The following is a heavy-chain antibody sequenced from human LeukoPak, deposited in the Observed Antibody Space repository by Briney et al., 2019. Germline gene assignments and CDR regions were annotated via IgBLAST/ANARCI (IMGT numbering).Heavy chain of an antibody. D-gene: IGHD5-18*01. V-gene: IGHV4-59*01. Sequence: PSETLSLTCTVSGSSMTNYHWTWIRQSPGKAPEYIGYIYNIETTNYNPSLKSRVTVSVDMSKKQFSLRLNSVTAADTAVYYCARGSDGYRFDSWGQGILVTVSS. J-gene: IGHJ5*01. CDR1: GSSMTNYH. CDR2: IYNIETT. CDR3: ARGSDGYRFDS.